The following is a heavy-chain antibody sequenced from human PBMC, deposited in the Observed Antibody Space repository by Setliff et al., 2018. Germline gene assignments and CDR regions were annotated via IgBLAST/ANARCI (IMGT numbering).Heavy chain of an antibody. D-gene: IGHD3-3*01. CDR2: ITTYNDNT. Sequence: ASVKVSCKTSGYSFTSYGISWVRQAPGQGLEWMGHITTYNDNTKYAQKFQGRITVTTDLSTSTAYLDLRSLRSDDTAAYYCVRDSRITVLGVDNYHYMDVWGRGTTVTVS. CDR3: VRDSRITVLGVDNYHYMDV. CDR1: GYSFTSYG. V-gene: IGHV1-18*01. J-gene: IGHJ6*03.